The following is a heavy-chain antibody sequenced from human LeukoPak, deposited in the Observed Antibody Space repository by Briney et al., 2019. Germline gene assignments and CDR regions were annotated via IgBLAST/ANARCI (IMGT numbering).Heavy chain of an antibody. D-gene: IGHD2-15*01. CDR1: GYTFTGYY. V-gene: IGHV1-2*02. CDR3: ARDPRINCSGGSCYSGYFDY. Sequence: ASVKVSCKASGYTFTGYYMHWVRQAPGQGLEWMGWISPNSGGTNYAQKFQGRVTMTRDTSISTAYMELSRLRSDDTAVYYCARDPRINCSGGSCYSGYFDYWGQGTLVTVSS. J-gene: IGHJ4*02. CDR2: ISPNSGGT.